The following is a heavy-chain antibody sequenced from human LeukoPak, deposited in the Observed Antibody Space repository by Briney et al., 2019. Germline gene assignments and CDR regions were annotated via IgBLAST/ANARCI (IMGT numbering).Heavy chain of an antibody. CDR1: GFTFSDYY. J-gene: IGHJ5*02. V-gene: IGHV3-11*05. Sequence: GGSLRLSCAASGFTFSDYYMSWIRQAPGKGLQYVSYISSSGTYANYANSVKGRFTNSRDNAKNSLYLQMNSLRADDTAVYYCARGGYDILTGTSFFDPWGQGTLVTVSS. CDR3: ARGGYDILTGTSFFDP. D-gene: IGHD3-9*01. CDR2: ISSSGTYA.